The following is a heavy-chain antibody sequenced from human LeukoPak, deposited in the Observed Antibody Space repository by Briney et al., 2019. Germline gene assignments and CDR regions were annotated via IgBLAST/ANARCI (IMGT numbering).Heavy chain of an antibody. CDR3: ARDQRDFYYYYYMDV. J-gene: IGHJ6*03. D-gene: IGHD3-3*01. CDR2: ISSSSSYI. V-gene: IGHV3-21*01. Sequence: GGSLRLSCAASGFTFSSYSMNWVRQAPGKGLEWVSSISSSSSYIYYADSVKGRFTISRDNAKNSLYLQMNRLRAEDTAVYYCARDQRDFYYYYYMDVWGKGTTVTVSS. CDR1: GFTFSSYS.